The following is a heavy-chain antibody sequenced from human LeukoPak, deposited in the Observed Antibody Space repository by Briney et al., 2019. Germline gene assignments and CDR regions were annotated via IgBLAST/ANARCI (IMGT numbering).Heavy chain of an antibody. CDR2: IKQDGSEK. D-gene: IGHD1-26*01. CDR1: GFTFSNYW. CDR3: ARDRMSPYSGSYYGWFDP. J-gene: IGHJ5*02. Sequence: GGSLRLSCAASGFTFSNYWMNWVRQAQGKGLEWVANIKQDGSEKYYVDSVKGRFTISIDNAKNSLYLQMNSLRAEDTAVYYCARDRMSPYSGSYYGWFDPRGQGTLVTVSS. V-gene: IGHV3-7*01.